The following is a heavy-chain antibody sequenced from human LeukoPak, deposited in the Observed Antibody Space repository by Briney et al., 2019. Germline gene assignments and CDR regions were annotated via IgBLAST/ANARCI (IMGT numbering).Heavy chain of an antibody. D-gene: IGHD6-19*01. CDR1: GYTFTGYY. J-gene: IGHJ4*02. CDR3: GSSVAVHLIYY. V-gene: IGHV1-2*02. Sequence: ASVKVSCKASGYTFTGYYMHWVGQAPGQGLEGMGWINPNSGGTNYAQKFQGRVTMTRDASISTAYMELSRLRSDDTAVYYCGSSVAVHLIYYWGQGTLVTVSS. CDR2: INPNSGGT.